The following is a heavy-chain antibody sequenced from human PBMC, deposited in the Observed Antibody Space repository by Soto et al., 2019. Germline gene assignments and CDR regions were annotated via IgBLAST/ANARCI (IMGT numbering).Heavy chain of an antibody. CDR3: ARDRAYYESSGLYFDY. J-gene: IGHJ4*02. Sequence: SETLSLTCSVSGDSIRSYYWSWIRQPPGKGLEWIGYIYDSGSTNYNPSLKSRVTISVDTSKSQFSLKLSSVTAADTAVYYCARDRAYYESSGLYFDYWGQGTLVTVSS. CDR1: GDSIRSYY. CDR2: IYDSGST. V-gene: IGHV4-59*01. D-gene: IGHD3-22*01.